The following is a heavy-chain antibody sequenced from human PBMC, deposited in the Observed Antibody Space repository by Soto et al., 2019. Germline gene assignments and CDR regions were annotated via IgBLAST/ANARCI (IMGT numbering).Heavy chain of an antibody. CDR3: ASVAAKYYYYGMDV. V-gene: IGHV1-69*12. D-gene: IGHD1-26*01. CDR1: GGTFSSYA. Sequence: QVQLVQSGAEVKTPGSSVKVSCKASGGTFSSYAINWVRQAPGQWLEWMGGIIPIFGTADYAQKVQGRVTITADESTTTAYMQLSSLRSEDTAVYYCASVAAKYYYYGMDVWGQGTTVTVSS. J-gene: IGHJ6*01. CDR2: IIPIFGTA.